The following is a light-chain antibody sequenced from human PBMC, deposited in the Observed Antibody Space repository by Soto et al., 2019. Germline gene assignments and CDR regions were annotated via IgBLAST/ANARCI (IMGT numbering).Light chain of an antibody. J-gene: IGKJ1*01. Sequence: EIVMTQSPATLSVSPGERATLSCRASQSVSSNLAWYQQKRGQAPRLLIHDASTRATGIPARFSGSGSGTEFTLTISSLQSEDFAVYYCQQYNNWLWTFGQGTKVDIK. CDR2: DAS. CDR1: QSVSSN. CDR3: QQYNNWLWT. V-gene: IGKV3-15*01.